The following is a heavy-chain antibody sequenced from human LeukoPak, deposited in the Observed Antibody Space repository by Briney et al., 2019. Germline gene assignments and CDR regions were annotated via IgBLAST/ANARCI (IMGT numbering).Heavy chain of an antibody. D-gene: IGHD3-10*01. Sequence: GESLKISCRGSGHSFTTYWIGWVRQMPGKGLEWMGIIYPGDSDTRYSPSFEGQVTISVDKSISTAYLQWSSLKASDTAMYYCARQTRDGSGSRGYSFDFWGQGTLVTVSS. CDR1: GHSFTTYW. J-gene: IGHJ4*02. V-gene: IGHV5-51*01. CDR3: ARQTRDGSGSRGYSFDF. CDR2: IYPGDSDT.